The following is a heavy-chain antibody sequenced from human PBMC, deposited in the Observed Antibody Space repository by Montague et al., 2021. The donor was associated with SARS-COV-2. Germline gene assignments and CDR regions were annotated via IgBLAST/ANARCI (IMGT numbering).Heavy chain of an antibody. CDR2: ISYDGSNK. CDR1: GFTFSSYD. V-gene: IGHV3-30*18. Sequence: SLILSFSASGFTFSSYDMHWVRQAPGKGLEWVAVISYDGSNKYYADSVKGRFTISRDNSKNTLYLQMNSLRAEDTAVYYCAKDVGLRNFFDYWGQGTLVTVSS. D-gene: IGHD1-26*01. CDR3: AKDVGLRNFFDY. J-gene: IGHJ4*02.